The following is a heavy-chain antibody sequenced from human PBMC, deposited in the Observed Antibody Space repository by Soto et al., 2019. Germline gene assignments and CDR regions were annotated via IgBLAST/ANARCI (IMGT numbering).Heavy chain of an antibody. J-gene: IGHJ5*02. D-gene: IGHD3-3*01. CDR2: MNPDSGHA. CDR1: GYTFTNSD. V-gene: IGHV1-8*01. CDR3: ARSSGGNFGIIIEGTNWFGR. Sequence: QVQLVQSGAEVKKPGASVKVSCKASGYTFTNSDINWVRQAPGQGLEWMGWMNPDSGHAAYAQKFQGRVTLTTSTSTSTVYMEMRSLGSEDTAVYYCARSSGGNFGIIIEGTNWFGRWGQGTLVTVSS.